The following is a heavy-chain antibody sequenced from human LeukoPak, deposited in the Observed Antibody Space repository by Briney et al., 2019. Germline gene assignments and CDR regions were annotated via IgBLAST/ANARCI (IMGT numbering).Heavy chain of an antibody. J-gene: IGHJ4*02. Sequence: PGGSLRLSCAASGFTFSSYGMHWVRQAPGKGLEWVAFIRYDGSNKYYADSVKGRFTISRDNAKNSLYLQMNSLRAEDTAVYYCARLNEGYSYGYKVDYWGQGTLVTVSS. V-gene: IGHV3-30*02. D-gene: IGHD5-18*01. CDR3: ARLNEGYSYGYKVDY. CDR1: GFTFSSYG. CDR2: IRYDGSNK.